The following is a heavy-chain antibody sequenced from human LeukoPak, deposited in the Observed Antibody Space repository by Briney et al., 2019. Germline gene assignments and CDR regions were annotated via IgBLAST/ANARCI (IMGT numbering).Heavy chain of an antibody. CDR3: ARQFGELFHWYFDL. D-gene: IGHD3-10*01. J-gene: IGHJ2*01. V-gene: IGHV4-4*02. Sequence: SGTLSLTCAVSGGSISSSNWYSWVRQPPGKGLEWIGEIYHSGSTNYNPSLKSRVTISVDKSKNQFSLNLSSVTAADTAMYYCARQFGELFHWYFDLWGRGTLVTVSS. CDR2: IYHSGST. CDR1: GGSISSSNW.